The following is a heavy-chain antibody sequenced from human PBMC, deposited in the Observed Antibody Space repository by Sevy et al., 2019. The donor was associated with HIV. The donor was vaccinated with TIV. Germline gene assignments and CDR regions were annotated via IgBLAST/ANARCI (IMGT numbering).Heavy chain of an antibody. V-gene: IGHV3-48*01. D-gene: IGHD3-10*02. CDR3: ARPTYGLDYYVWAFDI. J-gene: IGHJ3*02. CDR1: GFTFSSYS. CDR2: ISSSSSTI. Sequence: GGSLRLSCAASGFTFSSYSMNWVRQAPGKGLEWVSYISSSSSTIYYADSVKGRFTISRDNAKNSLYLQMNSLRAEDTAVYYCARPTYGLDYYVWAFDIWGQGTVVTVSS.